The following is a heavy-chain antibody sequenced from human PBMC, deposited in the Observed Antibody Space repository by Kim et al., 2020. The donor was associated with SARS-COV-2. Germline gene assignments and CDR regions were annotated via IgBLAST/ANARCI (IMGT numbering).Heavy chain of an antibody. J-gene: IGHJ1*01. CDR1: GFSLGSYS. D-gene: IGHD3-10*01. V-gene: IGHV3-48*02. CDR3: TRFIGECNDGSLYLEY. Sequence: GGSLRLSCEASGFSLGSYSMNWVRQAPGKGLEWVSYMSGSGDAIYYLDSVKGRFTISRDNAKNLMYLQMNSLRDEDTAEYYCTRFIGECNDGSLYLEY. CDR2: MSGSGDAI.